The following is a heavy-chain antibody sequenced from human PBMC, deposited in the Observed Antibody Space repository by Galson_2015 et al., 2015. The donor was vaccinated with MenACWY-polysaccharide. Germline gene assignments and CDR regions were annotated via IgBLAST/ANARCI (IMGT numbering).Heavy chain of an antibody. Sequence: SVKVSCKASGYTFINNDINWVRQATGQGPEWMGWMNSNSGNTGYAQKFQGRVTMTRDTSISTAYMELSGLRSDDTAVYYCARGRVGQIDRYYFDYWGQGTLVSVSS. V-gene: IGHV1-8*01. D-gene: IGHD3-22*01. CDR1: GYTFINND. CDR2: MNSNSGNT. CDR3: ARGRVGQIDRYYFDY. J-gene: IGHJ4*02.